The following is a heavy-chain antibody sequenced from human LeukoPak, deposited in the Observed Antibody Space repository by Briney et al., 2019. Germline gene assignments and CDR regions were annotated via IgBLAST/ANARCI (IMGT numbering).Heavy chain of an antibody. Sequence: ASVKVSCKASGYTFTSYGISWVRQAPGQGLEWMGWISAYNGNTNYAQKLQGRVTMTTDTSTSTAYMELRSLRSDDTAVYYCAREGSNYDFWSGSPMDVWGQGTTATVSS. V-gene: IGHV1-18*01. D-gene: IGHD3-3*01. CDR3: AREGSNYDFWSGSPMDV. CDR2: ISAYNGNT. J-gene: IGHJ6*02. CDR1: GYTFTSYG.